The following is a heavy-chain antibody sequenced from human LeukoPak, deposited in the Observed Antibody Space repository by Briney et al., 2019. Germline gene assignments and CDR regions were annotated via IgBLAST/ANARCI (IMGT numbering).Heavy chain of an antibody. Sequence: SETLSLTCIVSGGSISSYYWSWIRQPAGKGLEWIGRIYTSGSTNYNPSLKSRVTMSVDTSKNQFSLKLSSVTAADTAVYYCARDITDSILSDDAFDIWGQGTMVTVSS. CDR2: IYTSGST. CDR3: ARDITDSILSDDAFDI. CDR1: GGSISSYY. D-gene: IGHD3-10*01. V-gene: IGHV4-4*07. J-gene: IGHJ3*02.